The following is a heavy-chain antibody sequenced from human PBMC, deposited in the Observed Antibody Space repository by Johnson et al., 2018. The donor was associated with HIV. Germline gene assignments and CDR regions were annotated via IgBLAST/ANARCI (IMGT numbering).Heavy chain of an antibody. CDR1: GFTFSSYA. D-gene: IGHD3-22*01. J-gene: IGHJ3*02. CDR2: ISYDGSNK. CDR3: ARSMIVNAFDI. V-gene: IGHV3-30-3*01. Sequence: QVQLVESGGGVVQPGRSLRLSCAASGFTFSSYAMHWVRQAPGKGLEWVAVISYDGSNKYYADSVKGRFTISRDNSKNTLYLQMNSLRAEDTAVYYCARSMIVNAFDIWGQGTMVTVSS.